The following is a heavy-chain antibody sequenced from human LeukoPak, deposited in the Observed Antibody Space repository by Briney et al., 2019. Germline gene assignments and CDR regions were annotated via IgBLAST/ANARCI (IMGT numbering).Heavy chain of an antibody. CDR1: GFTFSSYW. V-gene: IGHV3-74*01. D-gene: IGHD3-10*01. CDR2: INGDGSST. CDR3: ARSGIKMVRGVIIKSPYHMDV. J-gene: IGHJ6*03. Sequence: PGGSLRLSCAASGFTFSSYWMHWVRQAPGKGLVWVSRINGDGSSTIYADSVKGRFTISRDNAKNTLYLQMNSPRAEDTAVYYCARSGIKMVRGVIIKSPYHMDVWGKGTTVTVSS.